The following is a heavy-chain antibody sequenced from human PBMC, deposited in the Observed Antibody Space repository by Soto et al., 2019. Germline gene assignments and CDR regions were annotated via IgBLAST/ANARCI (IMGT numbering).Heavy chain of an antibody. V-gene: IGHV3-30-3*01. Sequence: GGSLRLSCAASGFTFSSYAMHWFRQAPGKGLEWVAVISYDGSNKYYADSVEGRFTISRDNSKNTLYLQMNSLRAEDTAVYYCARESQTIIVATPRALGYGMDVWGQGTTVTVS. D-gene: IGHD5-12*01. CDR3: ARESQTIIVATPRALGYGMDV. J-gene: IGHJ6*02. CDR2: ISYDGSNK. CDR1: GFTFSSYA.